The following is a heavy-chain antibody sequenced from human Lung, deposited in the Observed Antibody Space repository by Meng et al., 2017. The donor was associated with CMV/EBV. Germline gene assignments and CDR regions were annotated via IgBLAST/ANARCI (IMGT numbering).Heavy chain of an antibody. D-gene: IGHD3-22*01. CDR1: GFNFDDSA. V-gene: IGHV3-9*01. CDR3: VKDVDFYDSSGYSD. Sequence: LTXAASGFNFDDSAMHWVRQGPGKGLEWVSGISWNGNHIGYADSVKGRFTVSRDTAKKSLYLQMNSLRPEDTALYYCVKDVDFYDSSGYSDWGQGTXVTVSS. CDR2: ISWNGNHI. J-gene: IGHJ4*02.